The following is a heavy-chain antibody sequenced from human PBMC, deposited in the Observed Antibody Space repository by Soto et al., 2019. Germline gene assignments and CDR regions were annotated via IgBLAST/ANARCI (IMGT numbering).Heavy chain of an antibody. D-gene: IGHD3-10*01. CDR1: GFTFSSYW. CDR2: INSDGSNI. J-gene: IGHJ4*02. V-gene: IGHV3-74*01. CDR3: ARGGFSGSGSFIQGDY. Sequence: EVQLVESGGGLVQPGGSLRLSCAASGFTFSSYWMHWVRQAPGKGLVWVSRINSDGSNINYANSVKGRFTISRDNAKNTLYLQMNSLRAEDTAIYYCARGGFSGSGSFIQGDYWGQGTLVTVSS.